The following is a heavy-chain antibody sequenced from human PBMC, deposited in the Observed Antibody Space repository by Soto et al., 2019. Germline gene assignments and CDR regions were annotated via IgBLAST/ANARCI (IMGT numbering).Heavy chain of an antibody. CDR3: ARGRYAIWFDP. CDR1: GGSFSGYY. V-gene: IGHV4-34*01. J-gene: IGHJ5*02. Sequence: PSETLSLTCAVYGGSFSGYYWSWIRQPPGKGLEWIGEINHSGSTNYNPSLKSRVTISVDTSKSQFSLKLSSVTAADTAVYYCARGRYAIWFDPWGQGTLVTVSS. CDR2: INHSGST. D-gene: IGHD3-16*01.